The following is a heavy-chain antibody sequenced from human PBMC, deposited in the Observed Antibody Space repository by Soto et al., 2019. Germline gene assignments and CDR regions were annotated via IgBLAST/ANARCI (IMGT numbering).Heavy chain of an antibody. CDR2: IIPILGIA. J-gene: IGHJ5*02. CDR3: ARDGSGRDFWSGYNWFDP. V-gene: IGHV1-69*04. Sequence: SVKVSCKASGGTFGSYTSRWVRQAPGQGLEWMGRIIPILGIANYAQKFQGRVTMTRDTSTSTVYMELRSLRSDDTAVYYCARDGSGRDFWSGYNWFDPWGQGTLLTVSS. D-gene: IGHD3-3*01. CDR1: GGTFGSYT.